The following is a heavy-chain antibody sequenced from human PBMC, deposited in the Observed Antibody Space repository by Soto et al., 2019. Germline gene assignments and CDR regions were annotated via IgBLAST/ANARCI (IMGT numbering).Heavy chain of an antibody. CDR1: GFTFSDYW. Sequence: LILSCAASGFTFSDYWVNWVRQAPGKGLEWVASIKQDGSEKYYVDSVKGRFTISRDNAKNSLYLQVNSLRAEDTALYYCARDGVAAGLYFDYWGLGTLVTVSS. CDR2: IKQDGSEK. D-gene: IGHD2-15*01. V-gene: IGHV3-7*01. CDR3: ARDGVAAGLYFDY. J-gene: IGHJ4*02.